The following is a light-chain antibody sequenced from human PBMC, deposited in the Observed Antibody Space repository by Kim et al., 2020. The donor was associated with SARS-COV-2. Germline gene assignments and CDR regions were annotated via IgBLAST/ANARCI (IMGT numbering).Light chain of an antibody. J-gene: IGLJ1*01. CDR2: DDT. CDR3: SSYGGTKSGYV. CDR1: SNDVGGYSY. V-gene: IGLV2-8*01. Sequence: QSALTQPPSASGSPGQSVTISCTGSSNDVGGYSYVSWFQQLPAKAPKLIIYDDTKRPSGVPDRFSGSKSGDSASLTVSGLRADDEADYYCSSYGGTKSGYVFGSGTQLTVL.